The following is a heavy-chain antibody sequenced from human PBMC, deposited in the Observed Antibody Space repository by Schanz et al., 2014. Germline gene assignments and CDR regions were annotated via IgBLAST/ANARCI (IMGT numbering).Heavy chain of an antibody. CDR2: ISGSGGST. J-gene: IGHJ3*02. Sequence: EVQLLESGGGLVQPGGSLRLSCAASGFTFSSYAMSWVRQAPGKGLEWVSAISGSGGSTYYADPVKGRFTISRDNSKNTLYLQMNSLRAEDTAVYYCAKGRFGELSAFDIWSQGTMVTVSS. D-gene: IGHD3-10*01. V-gene: IGHV3-23*01. CDR3: AKGRFGELSAFDI. CDR1: GFTFSSYA.